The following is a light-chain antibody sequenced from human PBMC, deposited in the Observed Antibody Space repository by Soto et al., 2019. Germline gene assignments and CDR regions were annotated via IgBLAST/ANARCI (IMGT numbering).Light chain of an antibody. CDR2: DVT. CDR1: SSDVGGYNY. J-gene: IGLJ1*01. Sequence: QSALTQPASVSGSPGQSIPISCTGTSSDVGGYNYVSWYQHHPGKAPKLIIYDVTNRPSGVSNPFSGSKSGNTASLTISGLQPEDEADYYCSSYTTSNTRQIVFGTGTKVTVL. CDR3: SSYTTSNTRQIV. V-gene: IGLV2-14*03.